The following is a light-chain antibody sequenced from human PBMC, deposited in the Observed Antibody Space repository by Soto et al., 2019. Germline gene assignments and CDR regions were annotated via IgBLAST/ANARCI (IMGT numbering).Light chain of an antibody. Sequence: DIQMTQSPSTLSASVGARVTITCRASQSISSWLAWYQQKPGKAPKLLIYKASSLESGVPSRFSGSGSGTEFTLTISSLQPDDFATYYCQQYNSYLTFGQGTRLEIK. V-gene: IGKV1-5*03. J-gene: IGKJ5*01. CDR3: QQYNSYLT. CDR2: KAS. CDR1: QSISSW.